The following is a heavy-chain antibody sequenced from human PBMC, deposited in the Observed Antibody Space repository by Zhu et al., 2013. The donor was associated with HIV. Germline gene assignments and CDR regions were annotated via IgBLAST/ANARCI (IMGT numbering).Heavy chain of an antibody. CDR3: ASLRMDTAMVTFDY. Sequence: QVQLQESGSGLVGPSETLSLTCAVSGDSISSGGYSWSWIRQPPGKGLEWIGEINHSGSTNYNPSLKSRVTISVDTSKNQFSLKLSSVTAADTAVYYCASLRMDTAMVTFDYWGQGTLVTVSS. CDR2: INHSGST. D-gene: IGHD5-18*01. J-gene: IGHJ4*02. V-gene: IGHV4-30-2*01. CDR1: GDSISSGGYS.